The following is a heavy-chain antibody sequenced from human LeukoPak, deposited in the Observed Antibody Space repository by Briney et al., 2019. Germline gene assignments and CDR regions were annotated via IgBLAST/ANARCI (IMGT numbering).Heavy chain of an antibody. CDR3: ARDDNYYDSSTLDY. CDR2: INSDGSST. V-gene: IGHV3-74*01. CDR1: GFTFSSYW. D-gene: IGHD3-22*01. Sequence: PGGSLRLSCAASGFTFSSYWMHWVRQAPGKVLVWVSPINSDGSSTSYADSVKGRFTISRDNAKHTLYLQMNSLRAEDTAVYYCARDDNYYDSSTLDYGGKGTLVSVSS. J-gene: IGHJ4*02.